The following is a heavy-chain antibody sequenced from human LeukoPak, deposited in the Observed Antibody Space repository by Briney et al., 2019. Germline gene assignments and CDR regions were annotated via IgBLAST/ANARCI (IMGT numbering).Heavy chain of an antibody. CDR1: GGPISSSSYY. V-gene: IGHV4-39*07. CDR2: IYYSGST. J-gene: IGHJ5*02. CDR3: ASVRGYSSGWYASGFDP. Sequence: PSETLSLTCTVSGGPISSSSYYWGWIRQPPGKGPEWIGSIYYSGSTNYNPSLKSRVTISLNTSKNQFSLKLNSVTAADTAVYYCASVRGYSSGWYASGFDPWGQGTLVTVSS. D-gene: IGHD6-19*01.